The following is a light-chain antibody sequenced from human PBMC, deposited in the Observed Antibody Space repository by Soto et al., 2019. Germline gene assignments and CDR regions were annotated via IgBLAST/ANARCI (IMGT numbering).Light chain of an antibody. CDR3: QQRSNWPPFT. J-gene: IGKJ5*01. V-gene: IGKV3-11*01. Sequence: EIVLTQYPGTLSLSPGERATLSCRASQSVSTYLAWYQQKRGQPPRLLIYDSYIRATGIPARFSGSGSGTDFTLIISSLEPEDFAVYYCQQRSNWPPFTFGQGTRLEIK. CDR1: QSVSTY. CDR2: DSY.